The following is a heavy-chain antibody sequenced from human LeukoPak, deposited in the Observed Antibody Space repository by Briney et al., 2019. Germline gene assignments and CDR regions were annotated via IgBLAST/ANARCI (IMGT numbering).Heavy chain of an antibody. J-gene: IGHJ6*01. Sequence: GKSLRLSCAASGFTFSSYGMHWVRQAPGKGLEWVAVTWYDGRNNYYAASVKGRFTISRDDSKTTVYLLMNSLRAEDTAVYYSAREVAPLYFHYGMDVWGEGTTVTVSS. D-gene: IGHD2-21*01. CDR1: GFTFSSYG. V-gene: IGHV3-33*01. CDR3: AREVAPLYFHYGMDV. CDR2: TWYDGRNN.